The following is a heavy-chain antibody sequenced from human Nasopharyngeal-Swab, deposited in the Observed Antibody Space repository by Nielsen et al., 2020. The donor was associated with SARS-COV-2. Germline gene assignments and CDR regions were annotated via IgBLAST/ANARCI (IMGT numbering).Heavy chain of an antibody. Sequence: VRQAPGKGLGCGAVILYGGSNKYYADSVKGGFTISRDNTKNTLYLQMYSLRAEDTDVYYCAKDRNDYIWENYRLTIDYWGQGTLVTVSS. D-gene: IGHD3-16*02. V-gene: IGHV3-33*06. CDR3: AKDRNDYIWENYRLTIDY. CDR2: ILYGGSNK. J-gene: IGHJ4*02.